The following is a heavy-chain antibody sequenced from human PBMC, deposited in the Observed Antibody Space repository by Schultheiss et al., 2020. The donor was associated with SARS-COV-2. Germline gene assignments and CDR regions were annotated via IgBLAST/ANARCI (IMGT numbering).Heavy chain of an antibody. Sequence: GGSLRLSCAASGFTFSSYEMNWVRQAPGKGLEWVSAISGSGGSTYYADSVKGRFTISRDNSKNTLYLQMNSLRAEDTAVYYCAREASGYCSGGSCYPWDYFDYWGQGTLVTVSS. D-gene: IGHD2-15*01. CDR3: AREASGYCSGGSCYPWDYFDY. CDR2: ISGSGGST. CDR1: GFTFSSYE. V-gene: IGHV3-23*01. J-gene: IGHJ4*02.